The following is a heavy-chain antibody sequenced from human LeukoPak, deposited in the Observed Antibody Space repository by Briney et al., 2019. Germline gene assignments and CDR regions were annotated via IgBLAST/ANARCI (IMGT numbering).Heavy chain of an antibody. V-gene: IGHV3-53*01. CDR1: GFTVSSNY. Sequence: PGGSLRLSCESSGFTVSSNYMSWVRQAPGKGLEWVSVIYSGGSTYYADSVKGRFTISRDNSKNTLYLQMNSLRAEDTAVYYCARVEYSSSSVADYWGQGTLVTVSS. D-gene: IGHD6-6*01. CDR2: IYSGGST. CDR3: ARVEYSSSSVADY. J-gene: IGHJ4*02.